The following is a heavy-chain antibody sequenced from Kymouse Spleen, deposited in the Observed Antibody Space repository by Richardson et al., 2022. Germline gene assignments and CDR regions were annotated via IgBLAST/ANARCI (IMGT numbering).Heavy chain of an antibody. D-gene: IGHD5-12*01. CDR2: IYYSGST. CDR3: ARDPLRGYSGYGFDP. V-gene: IGHV4-31*03. CDR1: GGSISSGGYY. J-gene: IGHJ5*02. Sequence: QVQLQESGPGLVKPSQTLSLTCTVSGGSISSGGYYWSWIRQHPGKGLEWIGYIYYSGSTYYNPSLKSRVTISVDTSKNQFSLKLSSVTAADTAVYYCARDPLRGYSGYGFDPWGQGTLVTVSS.